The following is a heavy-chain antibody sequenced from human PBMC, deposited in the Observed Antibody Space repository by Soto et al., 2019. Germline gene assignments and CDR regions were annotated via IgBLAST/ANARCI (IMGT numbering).Heavy chain of an antibody. V-gene: IGHV3-74*01. CDR1: GFTFSNYW. CDR3: ARGLYGAYGQDF. D-gene: IGHD4-17*01. J-gene: IGHJ4*02. Sequence: EVQLVESGENLVQPGGSLRLSCAASGFTFSNYWIHWVRQAPGKGLVWVSRIKGDEITTYYADSVKGRFTISRDNAKNTVFLQMHSLRAEDTALYYCARGLYGAYGQDFWGQGILVTVSS. CDR2: IKGDEITT.